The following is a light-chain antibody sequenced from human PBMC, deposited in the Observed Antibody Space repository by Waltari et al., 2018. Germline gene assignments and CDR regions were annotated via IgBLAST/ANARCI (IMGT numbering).Light chain of an antibody. V-gene: IGLV2-14*03. CDR1: TSDVGGYDF. CDR2: DVS. Sequence: QPALTQPASVSGSPGQSITISCTGTTSDVGGYDFVSWYHQHPGKAPKLIISDVSDRPSGVSPRFSASKSGITASLTISGLQPEDEATYFCSSFTLTNTWVFGGGTNLTVL. CDR3: SSFTLTNTWV. J-gene: IGLJ3*02.